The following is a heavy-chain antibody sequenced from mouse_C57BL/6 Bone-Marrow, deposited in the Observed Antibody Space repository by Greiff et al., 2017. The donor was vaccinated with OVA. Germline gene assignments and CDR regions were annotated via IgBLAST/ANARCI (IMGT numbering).Heavy chain of an antibody. J-gene: IGHJ3*01. CDR1: GYTFTDYY. D-gene: IGHD2-1*01. CDR2: INPYNGGT. V-gene: IGHV1-19*01. CDR3: ARSGSDYGKRTFAY. Sequence: VQLQQSGPVLVKPGASVKMSCKASGYTFTDYYMNWVKQSHGKSLEWIGVINPYNGGTSYNQKFKGKATLTVDKSSSTAYMELNSLTSEDSAVYYCARSGSDYGKRTFAYWGQGTLVTVSA.